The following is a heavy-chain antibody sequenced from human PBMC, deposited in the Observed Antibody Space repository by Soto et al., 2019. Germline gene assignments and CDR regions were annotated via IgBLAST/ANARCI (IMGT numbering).Heavy chain of an antibody. CDR2: ISSSSSTI. D-gene: IGHD4-4*01. J-gene: IGHJ3*02. V-gene: IGHV3-48*01. CDR1: GFTFSSYS. Sequence: GGSLRLSCAASGFTFSSYSMNWVRQAPGKGLEWVSYISSSSSTIYYADSVKGRFTISRDNAKNSLYLQMNSLRAEDTAVYYCAREGETTVTTTGSAFDIWGQGTMVTVSS. CDR3: AREGETTVTTTGSAFDI.